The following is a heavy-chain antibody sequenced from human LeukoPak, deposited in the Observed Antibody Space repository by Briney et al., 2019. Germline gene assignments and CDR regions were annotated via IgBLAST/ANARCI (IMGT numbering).Heavy chain of an antibody. J-gene: IGHJ4*02. CDR2: ISGSGGST. D-gene: IGHD3-3*01. V-gene: IGHV3-23*01. Sequence: PGGSLRLSCAASGFTFSSYAMSWVRQAPGKGLEWVSAISGSGGSTYYADSVKGRFTISRDNSKNTLYLQMNSLRAEDTAVYYCAKGLYCDFWSGYLAYWGQGTLVTVSS. CDR1: GFTFSSYA. CDR3: AKGLYCDFWSGYLAY.